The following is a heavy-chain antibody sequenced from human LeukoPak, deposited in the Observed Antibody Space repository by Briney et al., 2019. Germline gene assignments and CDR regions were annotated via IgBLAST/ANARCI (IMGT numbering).Heavy chain of an antibody. CDR1: GFTFSSYA. Sequence: LRLSCAASGFTFSSYAMTWVRQHPGKGLEWIGYIYYSGSTYYNPSLKSRVTISVDTSKNQFSLKLSSVTAADTAVYYCARTVVEMATMSFDYWGQGTLVTVSS. V-gene: IGHV4-31*02. D-gene: IGHD5-12*01. CDR2: IYYSGST. CDR3: ARTVVEMATMSFDY. J-gene: IGHJ4*02.